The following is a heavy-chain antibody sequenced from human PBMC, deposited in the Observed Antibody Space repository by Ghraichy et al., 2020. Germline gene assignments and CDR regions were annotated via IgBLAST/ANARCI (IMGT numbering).Heavy chain of an antibody. CDR1: GFTFSSYS. J-gene: IGHJ5*02. V-gene: IGHV3-48*04. CDR3: ARGTGMIVVVITELSAWFDP. CDR2: ISSSSSTI. D-gene: IGHD3-22*01. Sequence: GGSLRLSCAASGFTFSSYSMNWVRQAPGKGLEWVSYISSSSSTIYYADSVKGRFTISRDNAKNSLYLQMNSLRAEDTAVYYCARGTGMIVVVITELSAWFDPWGQGTLVTVSS.